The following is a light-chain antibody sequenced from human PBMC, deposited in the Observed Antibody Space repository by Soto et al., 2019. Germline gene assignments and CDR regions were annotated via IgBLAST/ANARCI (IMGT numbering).Light chain of an antibody. J-gene: IGLJ3*02. Sequence: QSALTQPASVSGSPGQSITISCTGTSSDVVGYNSVSWYQQHPGKAPKLMIYEVSNRPSGVSNRFSGSKSGKTASLTISGLQAEDEADYYCSSYTSSSTRVFGGGTKLTVL. V-gene: IGLV2-14*01. CDR3: SSYTSSSTRV. CDR2: EVS. CDR1: SSDVVGYNS.